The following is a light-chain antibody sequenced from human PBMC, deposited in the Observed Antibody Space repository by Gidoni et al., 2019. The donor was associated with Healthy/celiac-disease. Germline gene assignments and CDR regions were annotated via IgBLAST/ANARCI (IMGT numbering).Light chain of an antibody. Sequence: DIQMTQSPSSLSASVGDRVTITCQASQDISNYFNWYQQKPGKAPKLLIYDASNLETGVPSRFSGSGSGTDFTFTISSLQPEAIATYYCQQYDNLPAFGQXTKVEIK. CDR3: QQYDNLPA. CDR2: DAS. CDR1: QDISNY. J-gene: IGKJ1*01. V-gene: IGKV1-33*01.